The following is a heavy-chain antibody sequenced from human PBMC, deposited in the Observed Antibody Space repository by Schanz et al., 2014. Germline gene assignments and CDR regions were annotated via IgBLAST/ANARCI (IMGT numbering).Heavy chain of an antibody. CDR2: INPSGGST. CDR1: GYTFTSYY. Sequence: QVQLVQSGAEVKKPGASVKVSCKASGYTFTSYYMHWVRQAPGQGLEWMEIINPSGGSTSYAQKFQGRVTMTRDTSTSTVYMELSSLRSEDTAVYYCARDGEAAAGCDYWGQGTLVTVSS. D-gene: IGHD6-13*01. V-gene: IGHV1-46*03. CDR3: ARDGEAAAGCDY. J-gene: IGHJ4*02.